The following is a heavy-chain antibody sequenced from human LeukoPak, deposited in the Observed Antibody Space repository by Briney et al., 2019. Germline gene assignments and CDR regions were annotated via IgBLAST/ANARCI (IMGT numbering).Heavy chain of an antibody. CDR3: VRRAGGYSHPYDY. CDR2: IYSGGGT. CDR1: GFTFDGYG. J-gene: IGHJ4*02. Sequence: GGSLRLSCVASGFTFDGYGMSWVRQAPGKGLEWVSLIYSGGGTYYADSVGGRFTISRDDSKNTLYLQMNSLRAEDTAVYYCVRRAGGYSHPYDYWGQGTLVTVSS. V-gene: IGHV3-53*01. D-gene: IGHD4-23*01.